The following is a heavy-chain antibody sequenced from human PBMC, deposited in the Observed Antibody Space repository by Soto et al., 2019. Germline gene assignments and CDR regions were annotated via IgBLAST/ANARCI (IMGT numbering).Heavy chain of an antibody. CDR1: GFTFGDYA. V-gene: IGHV3-49*03. D-gene: IGHD5-18*01. J-gene: IGHJ6*02. CDR3: TRDRGSKIQLWYYYGMDV. CDR2: IRSKAYGGTT. Sequence: SLRLSCTASGFTFGDYAMSWFRQAPGKGLEWVGFIRSKAYGGTTEYAASVKGRFTISRDDSKSIAYLQMNSLKTEDTAVYYCTRDRGSKIQLWYYYGMDVWGQGTTVTVSS.